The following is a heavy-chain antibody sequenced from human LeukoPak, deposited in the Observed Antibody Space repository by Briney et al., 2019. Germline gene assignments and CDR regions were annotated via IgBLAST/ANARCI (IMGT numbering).Heavy chain of an antibody. CDR1: GFTFSSYS. D-gene: IGHD2-15*01. V-gene: IGHV3-21*01. CDR2: ISSSSSYI. CDR3: ARGPYCGGGSCSPLNFDY. J-gene: IGHJ4*02. Sequence: PGGSLRLSCAASGFTFSSYSMNWVRQAPGKGLEWVSSISSSSSYIYYADSVKGRFTISRDNAKNSLYLQMNSLRAEDTAVYYCARGPYCGGGSCSPLNFDYWGQGTLVTVSS.